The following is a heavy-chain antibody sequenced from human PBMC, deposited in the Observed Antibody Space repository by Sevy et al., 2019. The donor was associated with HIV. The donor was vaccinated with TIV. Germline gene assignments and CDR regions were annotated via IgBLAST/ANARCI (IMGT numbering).Heavy chain of an antibody. D-gene: IGHD3-16*01. CDR1: GFTFSGAW. CDR3: TTDLGIYASK. J-gene: IGHJ4*02. Sequence: GGSLRLSCAASGFTFSGAWMSWVRQVPGKGLEWLGRIKSETDGGATDYAAPVKGRFTISRDDSKKTVYLQVNNLQVEDTAVYYCTTDLGIYASKWGQGTLVTVSS. V-gene: IGHV3-15*01. CDR2: IKSETDGGAT.